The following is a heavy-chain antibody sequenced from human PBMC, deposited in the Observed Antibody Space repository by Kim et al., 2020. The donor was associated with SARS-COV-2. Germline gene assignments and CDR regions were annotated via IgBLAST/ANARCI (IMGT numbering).Heavy chain of an antibody. CDR3: ASPSPGSGRDLYYGMDV. D-gene: IGHD3-10*01. CDR1: GGTFSSYA. J-gene: IGHJ6*02. Sequence: SVKVSCKASGGTFSSYAISWVRQAPGQGLEWMGGIIPIFGTANYAQKFQGRVAITADESTSTAYMELSSLRSEDTAVYYCASPSPGSGRDLYYGMDVWGQGTTVTVSS. CDR2: IIPIFGTA. V-gene: IGHV1-69*13.